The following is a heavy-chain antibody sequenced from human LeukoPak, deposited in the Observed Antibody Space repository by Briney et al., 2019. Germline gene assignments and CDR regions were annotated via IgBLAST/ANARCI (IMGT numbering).Heavy chain of an antibody. D-gene: IGHD3-9*01. CDR3: ARSTHYDILTGYYSYNFDY. CDR2: IYPGDSDT. J-gene: IGHJ4*02. Sequence: GESLKISCKGSGYSFSSYWVGWVRQMPGKGLEWMGIIYPGDSDTTYSPSFQGQVTISADRSTSTAYLQWSSLKASDTAMYYCARSTHYDILTGYYSYNFDYWGQGTLVTVSS. CDR1: GYSFSSYW. V-gene: IGHV5-51*01.